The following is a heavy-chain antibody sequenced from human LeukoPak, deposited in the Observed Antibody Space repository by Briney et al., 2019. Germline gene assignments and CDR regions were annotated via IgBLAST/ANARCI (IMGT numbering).Heavy chain of an antibody. CDR3: AKMAYDSSAPI. Sequence: GGSLRLSCAASGFTFSSYWMHWVRQAPGKGLEWVSAISGSGGSTLYADSVKGRFTISRENGKNTLYLQMNSLRAEDTAVYYCAKMAYDSSAPIWGQGTMVTVSS. CDR2: ISGSGGST. CDR1: GFTFSSYW. V-gene: IGHV3-23*01. J-gene: IGHJ3*02. D-gene: IGHD3-22*01.